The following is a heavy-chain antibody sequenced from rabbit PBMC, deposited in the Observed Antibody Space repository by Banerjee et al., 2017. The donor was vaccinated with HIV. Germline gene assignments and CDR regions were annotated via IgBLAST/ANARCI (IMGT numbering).Heavy chain of an antibody. J-gene: IGHJ3*01. CDR3: AREGDL. V-gene: IGHV1S40*01. CDR1: GIDFSSYYY. Sequence: QSLEESGGDLVKPGTSLALTCKASGIDFSSYYYMCWVRQAPGKGLELIACIDTGSGSTYYASWAKGRFTISKTSSTTVTLQMTSLTAADTATYFCAREGDLWGQGTLVTVS. CDR2: IDTGSGST.